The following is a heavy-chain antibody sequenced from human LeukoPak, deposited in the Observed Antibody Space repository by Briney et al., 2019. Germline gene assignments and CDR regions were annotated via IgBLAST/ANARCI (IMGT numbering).Heavy chain of an antibody. V-gene: IGHV3-48*02. J-gene: IGHJ4*02. CDR3: ASDQGIFDY. Sequence: GGSLRLSCAVSGFTFSIYSMNWVRQAPGKGLVWVSYISSSSKTIYYADSVKGRFTISRDNAKNSLYLQMNGLRDEDSAVYYCASDQGIFDYWGQGALVTVSS. CDR2: ISSSSKTI. CDR1: GFTFSIYS.